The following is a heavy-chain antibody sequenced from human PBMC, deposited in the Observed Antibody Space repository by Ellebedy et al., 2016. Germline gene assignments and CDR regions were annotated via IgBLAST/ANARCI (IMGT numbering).Heavy chain of an antibody. CDR1: GFTFSSYA. J-gene: IGHJ6*03. Sequence: GESLKISXAASGFTFSSYAMSWVRQAPGKGLEWVSAISGSGGSTYYADSVKGRFTISRDNSKNTVSLQMNSLRVEDTAVYYCAKDGLVFGVVIPLYYYYYMDVWGKGTTVTVSS. CDR3: AKDGLVFGVVIPLYYYYYMDV. CDR2: ISGSGGST. D-gene: IGHD3-3*01. V-gene: IGHV3-23*01.